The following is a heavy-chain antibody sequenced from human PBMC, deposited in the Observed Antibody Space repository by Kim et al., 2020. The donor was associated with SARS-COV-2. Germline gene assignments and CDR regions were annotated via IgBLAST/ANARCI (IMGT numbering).Heavy chain of an antibody. Sequence: GGSLRLSCAASGFTFTNYWMNWVRQVPGKGLVWVAGINNGGTNTYYADSVRGRFTISRDNSKNMVYLQMNSLGAEDTALYYCTTAFEYWGQGTLVTVSS. CDR3: TTAFEY. J-gene: IGHJ4*02. V-gene: IGHV3-74*01. CDR2: INNGGTNT. CDR1: GFTFTNYW.